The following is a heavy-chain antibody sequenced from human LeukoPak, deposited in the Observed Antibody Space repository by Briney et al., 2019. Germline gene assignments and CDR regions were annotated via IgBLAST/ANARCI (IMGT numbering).Heavy chain of an antibody. CDR3: ARASRGGSGSYPDY. V-gene: IGHV4-38-2*01. J-gene: IGHJ4*02. CDR2: IYHSGST. Sequence: SGTLSLTCAVSGYSISSGYYWGWIRQPPGKGLEWIGSIYHSGSTYYNPSLKSRVTISVDTSKNQFSLKLSSVTAADTAVYYCARASRGGSGSYPDYWGQGTLVTVSS. D-gene: IGHD3-10*01. CDR1: GYSISSGYY.